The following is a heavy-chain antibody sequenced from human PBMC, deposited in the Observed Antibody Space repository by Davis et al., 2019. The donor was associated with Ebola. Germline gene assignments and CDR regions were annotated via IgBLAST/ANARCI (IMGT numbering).Heavy chain of an antibody. CDR3: ARAQEIAAAGSYYYGMDV. V-gene: IGHV1-69*13. D-gene: IGHD6-13*01. Sequence: SVKVSCKASGGTFSSYAISWVRQAPGQGLEWMGGIIPIFVTANYAQKFQGRVTITADESTSTAYMELSSLRSEDTAVYYCARAQEIAAAGSYYYGMDVWGQGTTVTVSS. CDR2: IIPIFVTA. J-gene: IGHJ6*02. CDR1: GGTFSSYA.